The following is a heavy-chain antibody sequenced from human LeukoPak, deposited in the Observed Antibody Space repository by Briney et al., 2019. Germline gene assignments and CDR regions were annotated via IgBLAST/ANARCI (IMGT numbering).Heavy chain of an antibody. CDR1: GYTFTSYD. D-gene: IGHD2-15*01. J-gene: IGHJ5*02. CDR2: MDPNSGNT. CDR3: ARVGLKYCRGGGSSSRPPSSDP. Sequence: ASVKVSCKASGYTFTSYDINWVRQATGQGLEWMGWMDPNSGNTGYAQKFQGRVTMTRNTSISTAYMELSSLRSEDTAVYYCARVGLKYCRGGGSSSRPPSSDPWAREPRVPVSS. V-gene: IGHV1-8*01.